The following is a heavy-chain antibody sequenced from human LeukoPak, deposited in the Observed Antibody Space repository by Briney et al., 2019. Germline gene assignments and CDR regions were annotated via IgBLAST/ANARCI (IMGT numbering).Heavy chain of an antibody. Sequence: ASVKVSCKASGYTFTSYAMHWVRQAPGQRLEWMGWINAGNGNTKYSQKFQGRVTITRDTSASTAYMELSSLRSEDTAVYYCARDYRSSGWSIYGMDVWGQGTTVTVSS. CDR3: ARDYRSSGWSIYGMDV. D-gene: IGHD6-19*01. CDR2: INAGNGNT. J-gene: IGHJ6*02. CDR1: GYTFTSYA. V-gene: IGHV1-3*01.